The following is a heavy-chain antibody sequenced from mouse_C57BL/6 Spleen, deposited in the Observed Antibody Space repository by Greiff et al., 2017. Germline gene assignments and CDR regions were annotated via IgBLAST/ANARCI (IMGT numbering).Heavy chain of an antibody. Sequence: VQGVESGPGLVAPSQSLSITCTVSGFSLTSYGVHWVRQPPGKGLEWLVVIWSDGSTTYNSALKARLSISKDNSKSQVFLKMNSHQTDDTAMYYCARHGDYGSNTWYFDVWGTGTTVTVSS. D-gene: IGHD1-1*01. V-gene: IGHV2-6*03. CDR2: IWSDGST. J-gene: IGHJ1*03. CDR3: ARHGDYGSNTWYFDV. CDR1: GFSLTSYG.